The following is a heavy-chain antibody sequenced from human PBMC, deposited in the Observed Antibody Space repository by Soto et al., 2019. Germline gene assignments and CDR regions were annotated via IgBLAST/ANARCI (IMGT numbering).Heavy chain of an antibody. CDR3: AKVMTEYSGVAIDH. V-gene: IGHV3-30*18. J-gene: IGHJ4*02. Sequence: QVHLLESGGGVVQPGRSLRLSCVGSGFTFSNFGIHWVRQAPGKGLEWLAVVSYDEVNKFYADSVRGRFTISRDNSKDTVYLQINSLRCDDTAMYFCAKVMTEYSGVAIDHWGQGTLVTVSS. CDR2: VSYDEVNK. D-gene: IGHD6-19*01. CDR1: GFTFSNFG.